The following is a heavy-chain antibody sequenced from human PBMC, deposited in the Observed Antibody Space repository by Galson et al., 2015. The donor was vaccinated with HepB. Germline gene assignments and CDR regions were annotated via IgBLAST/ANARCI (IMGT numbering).Heavy chain of an antibody. D-gene: IGHD3-10*01. J-gene: IGHJ2*01. Sequence: SLRLSCAASGFTFSSYGMSWVRQAPGKGLEWVANIKQDGSEKYYVDSVKGRFTISRDNAKNSLYLQMDSLRAEDTAVYYCARAYGSGSYYPRSYWYFDLWGRGTLVTVSS. CDR3: ARAYGSGSYYPRSYWYFDL. CDR1: GFTFSSYG. V-gene: IGHV3-7*03. CDR2: IKQDGSEK.